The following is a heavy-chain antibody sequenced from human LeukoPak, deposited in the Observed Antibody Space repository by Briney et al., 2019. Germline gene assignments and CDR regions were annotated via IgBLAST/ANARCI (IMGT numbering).Heavy chain of an antibody. CDR1: GGSISSSNW. V-gene: IGHV4-4*02. CDR3: ARQLGSYGAFDI. D-gene: IGHD1-26*01. Sequence: PSETLSLTCAVPGGSISSSNWWSWVRQPPGKGLEWIGEIYHSGSTNYNPSLKSRVTISVDKSKNQFSLKLSSVTAADTAVYYCARQLGSYGAFDIWGQGTMVTVSS. J-gene: IGHJ3*02. CDR2: IYHSGST.